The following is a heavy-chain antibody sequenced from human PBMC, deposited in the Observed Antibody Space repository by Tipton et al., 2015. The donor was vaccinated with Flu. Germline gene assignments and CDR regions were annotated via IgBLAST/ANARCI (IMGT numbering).Heavy chain of an antibody. D-gene: IGHD3-3*01. V-gene: IGHV3-30*15. CDR2: ISYDGSTD. Sequence: SLRLSCVVSGFTFSIYPLHWVRQTPGKGLEWVALISYDGSTDHYADSVKGRFTISRDNSKNTLYLQMSSLRPEDTALYYCARDHPPSITVLGEITDYFGMAVWGQGTTVIVSS. CDR3: ARDHPPSITVLGEITDYFGMAV. CDR1: GFTFSIYP. J-gene: IGHJ6*02.